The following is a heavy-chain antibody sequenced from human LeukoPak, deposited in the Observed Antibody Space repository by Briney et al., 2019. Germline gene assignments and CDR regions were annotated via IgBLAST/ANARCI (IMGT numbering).Heavy chain of an antibody. J-gene: IGHJ4*02. CDR3: ARGVTTPYY. D-gene: IGHD4-17*01. CDR1: GYTFTSYG. Sequence: ASVKVSCKASGYTFTSYGINWVRQAPGQGLEWMGWINTKTGKQKYPQGFTERFVFSLDTPVSTTYRQISSLKTEDTAVYYCARGVTTPYYWGQGTLVTVSS. V-gene: IGHV7-4-1*02. CDR2: INTKTGKQ.